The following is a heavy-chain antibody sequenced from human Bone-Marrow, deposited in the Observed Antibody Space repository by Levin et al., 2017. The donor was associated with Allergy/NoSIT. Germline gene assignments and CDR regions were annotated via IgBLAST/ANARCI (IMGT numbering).Heavy chain of an antibody. CDR2: ISGYNGKT. V-gene: IGHV1-18*01. CDR1: GYSFSGYA. Sequence: ASVKVSCKTSGYSFSGYAINWVRQAPGQGFEWVGWISGYNGKTRSAQKFQGRLTMTTDTSTNTAYMELGSLRSDDTATYYCARTGDDSSGYVYYYYYGMDLWGQGTTVTVS. CDR3: ARTGDDSSGYVYYYYYGMDL. J-gene: IGHJ6*02. D-gene: IGHD3-22*01.